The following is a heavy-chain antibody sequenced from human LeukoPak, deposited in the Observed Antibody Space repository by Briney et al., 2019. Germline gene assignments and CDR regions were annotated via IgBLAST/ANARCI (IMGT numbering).Heavy chain of an antibody. CDR1: GFSFGDYA. D-gene: IGHD3-22*01. J-gene: IGHJ4*02. V-gene: IGHV3-49*04. Sequence: GGSLRLSCAASGFSFGDYAMSWVRQAPGKGLEWVGFIRTKVYGGTTEYAASVKGRFTISREDSKSTAYLQMNSLKTEDTAVCYCSSTPYHYDTRGIGFDYWGQGTLVTVSS. CDR3: SSTPYHYDTRGIGFDY. CDR2: IRTKVYGGTT.